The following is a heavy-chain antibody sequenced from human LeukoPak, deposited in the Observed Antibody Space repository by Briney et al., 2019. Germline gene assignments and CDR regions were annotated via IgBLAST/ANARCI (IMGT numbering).Heavy chain of an antibody. CDR2: ISSSGSYI. Sequence: GGSLRLSCAASGFTFSSYSMNWVRQAPGKGLEWVSSISSSGSYIYYADSVKGRFTISRDNAKNSLYLQMNSLRAEDTAVYYCARGTSLQWLVNYWGQGTLVTVSS. J-gene: IGHJ4*02. CDR1: GFTFSSYS. V-gene: IGHV3-21*01. D-gene: IGHD6-19*01. CDR3: ARGTSLQWLVNY.